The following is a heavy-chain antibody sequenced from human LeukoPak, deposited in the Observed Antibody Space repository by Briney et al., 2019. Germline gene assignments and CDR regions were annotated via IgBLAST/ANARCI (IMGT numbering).Heavy chain of an antibody. CDR3: ARFSTTGTLGGDAFDI. Sequence: GASVKVSCKASGYTFTSYYMHWVRQAPGQGLEWMGIINPSGGSTSYAQKFQGRVTMTRDTSTSTVYMELSSLRSEDTAVYYCARFSTTGTLGGDAFDIWGQGTMVTVSS. V-gene: IGHV1-46*01. J-gene: IGHJ3*02. CDR2: INPSGGST. D-gene: IGHD1/OR15-1a*01. CDR1: GYTFTSYY.